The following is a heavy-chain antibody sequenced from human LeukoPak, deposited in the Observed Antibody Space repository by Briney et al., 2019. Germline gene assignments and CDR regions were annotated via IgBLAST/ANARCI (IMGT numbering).Heavy chain of an antibody. Sequence: GASVKVSCKASGGTFSSYAISWVRQAPGQGLEWMGGIIPIFGTANYAQKFQGRVTITADKSTSTAYMELSSLRSGDTAVYYCATFSGFRSKTIRITMVRGVRDRMLNWFDPWGQGALVTVSS. CDR1: GGTFSSYA. J-gene: IGHJ5*02. V-gene: IGHV1-69*06. CDR2: IIPIFGTA. D-gene: IGHD3-10*01. CDR3: ATFSGFRSKTIRITMVRGVRDRMLNWFDP.